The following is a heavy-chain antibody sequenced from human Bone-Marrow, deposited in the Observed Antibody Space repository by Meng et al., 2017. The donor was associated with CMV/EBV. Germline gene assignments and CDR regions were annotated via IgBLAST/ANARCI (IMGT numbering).Heavy chain of an antibody. CDR1: GGSISSYC. Sequence: SETLSLTCTVSGGSISSYCWSWIRQPPGKGLEWIGYIYYSGSTNYNPSLKSRVTISVDTSKNTFSLKLSSVTAADTAVYYCARDRDYYYGMDFWGQGTTVTVSS. CDR2: IYYSGST. D-gene: IGHD3-10*01. V-gene: IGHV4-59*01. CDR3: ARDRDYYYGMDF. J-gene: IGHJ6*02.